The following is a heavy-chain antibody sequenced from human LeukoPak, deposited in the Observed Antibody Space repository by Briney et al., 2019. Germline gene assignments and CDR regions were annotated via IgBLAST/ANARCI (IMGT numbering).Heavy chain of an antibody. CDR3: ARDRSSSGYFPYYYYYYMDV. CDR2: ISAYSGNT. Sequence: ASVKVSCKASGYTFTSYGISWVRQAPGQGLEWMGWISAYSGNTNYAQKLQGRVTMTTDTSTSTAYMELRSLRSDDTAVYYCARDRSSSGYFPYYYYYYMDVWGKGTTVTVSS. V-gene: IGHV1-18*01. CDR1: GYTFTSYG. D-gene: IGHD3-22*01. J-gene: IGHJ6*03.